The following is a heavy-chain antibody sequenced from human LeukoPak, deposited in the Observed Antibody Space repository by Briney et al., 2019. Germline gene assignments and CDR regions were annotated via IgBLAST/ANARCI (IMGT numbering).Heavy chain of an antibody. CDR3: VRATTEAD. CDR1: GFTFADYG. D-gene: IGHD1-1*01. J-gene: IGHJ4*02. Sequence: GSLRLSCAVSGFTFADYGMSWVRQAPGKGLEWVSGINSNGGGTGYADSVKGRFTISRDNAKNSLYLQMNSLRVEDTAFYYCVRATTEADWGRGTLVTVSS. V-gene: IGHV3-20*04. CDR2: INSNGGGT.